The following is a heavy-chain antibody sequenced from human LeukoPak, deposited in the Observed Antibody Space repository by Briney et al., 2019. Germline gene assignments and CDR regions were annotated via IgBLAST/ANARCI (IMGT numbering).Heavy chain of an antibody. CDR3: AIPTSAGYSYGYDY. CDR1: RGTFSSYA. D-gene: IGHD5-18*01. J-gene: IGHJ4*02. CDR2: IIPIFGTA. V-gene: IGHV1-69*13. Sequence: ASVKVSCKASRGTFSSYAISWVRQAPGQGLEWMGGIIPIFGTANYAQKFQGRVTITADESTSTAYMELSSLRSEDTAVYYCAIPTSAGYSYGYDYWGQGTLVTVSS.